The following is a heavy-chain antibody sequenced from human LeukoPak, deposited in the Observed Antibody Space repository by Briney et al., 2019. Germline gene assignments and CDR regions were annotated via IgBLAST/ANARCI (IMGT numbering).Heavy chain of an antibody. J-gene: IGHJ4*02. CDR2: IYHSGST. Sequence: SETLSLTCAVSGYSISSGYYWGWIRQPPGKGLEWIGSIYHSGSTYYNPSLKSRVTISVDTSKNQFSLKLSSVTAADTAVYYCARARDIVVVGYFDYWGQGTLVTVSS. CDR3: ARARDIVVVGYFDY. D-gene: IGHD2-2*01. V-gene: IGHV4-38-2*01. CDR1: GYSISSGYY.